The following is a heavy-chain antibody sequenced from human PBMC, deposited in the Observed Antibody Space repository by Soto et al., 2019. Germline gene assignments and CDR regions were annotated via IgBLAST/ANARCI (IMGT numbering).Heavy chain of an antibody. J-gene: IGHJ4*02. CDR1: GFTFSSYW. D-gene: IGHD3-22*01. CDR2: IRSDGSNA. CDR3: ARGDGDYHDGNGYLGRH. V-gene: IGHV3-74*03. Sequence: EVQLVESGGGLFQPGGSLRLSCAASGFTFSSYWMHWVRQAPGKVLVWVSRIRSDGSNAEYADSVKGRFTISRDNAENTLYLQRNSLRVEDTAVYYCARGDGDYHDGNGYLGRHWGQGTLVTVSS.